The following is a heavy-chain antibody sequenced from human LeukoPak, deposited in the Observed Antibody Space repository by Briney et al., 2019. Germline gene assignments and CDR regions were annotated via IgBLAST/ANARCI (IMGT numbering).Heavy chain of an antibody. J-gene: IGHJ4*02. Sequence: SETLSLTCTVSGGSISSYYWSWIRQPPGKGLEWIGYIYYSGSTNYNPSLKSRVTISVDTSKNQFSLKLSSVTAADPAVYYCARPDRYNAGFDYWGQGTLVTVSS. CDR1: GGSISSYY. CDR3: ARPDRYNAGFDY. V-gene: IGHV4-59*08. CDR2: IYYSGST. D-gene: IGHD1-14*01.